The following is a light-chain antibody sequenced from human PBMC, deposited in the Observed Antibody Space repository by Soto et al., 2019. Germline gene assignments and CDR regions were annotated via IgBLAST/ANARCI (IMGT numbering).Light chain of an antibody. Sequence: QSVLTQPPSASGSPGESVTISCTGTSTDVGGYNYVSWYQRHPGKAPKLIIYEVNKRPSGVPDRFSGSKSGNTASLTVSGLQAEDEADYYCSSYLNYTREVFGTGTKVTV. J-gene: IGLJ1*01. CDR3: SSYLNYTREV. V-gene: IGLV2-8*01. CDR2: EVN. CDR1: STDVGGYNY.